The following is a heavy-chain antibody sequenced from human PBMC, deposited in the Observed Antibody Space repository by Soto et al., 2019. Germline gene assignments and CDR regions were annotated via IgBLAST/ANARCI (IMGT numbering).Heavy chain of an antibody. Sequence: QVQLVQSGAEVKKPGSSVKVSCKASGGTFSSYAISWVRQAPGQGLEWMGGIIPIFGTANYAQKFQGRVTITADESTSTAYMELSSLRSEDTAVYYCASLGYCISTSCYRELDYWGQGTLVSVSS. CDR3: ASLGYCISTSCYRELDY. V-gene: IGHV1-69*12. CDR1: GGTFSSYA. J-gene: IGHJ4*02. CDR2: IIPIFGTA. D-gene: IGHD2-2*01.